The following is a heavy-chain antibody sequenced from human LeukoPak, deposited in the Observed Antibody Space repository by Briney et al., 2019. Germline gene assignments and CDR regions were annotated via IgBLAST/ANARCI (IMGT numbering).Heavy chain of an antibody. CDR3: AKDRSYDFWSGYSHFDY. Sequence: PGGSLRLSCAASGFTFSSYAMSWVRQAPGEGLEWVSAISGSGGSTYYADSVKGRFTISRDNSKNTLYLQMNSLRAEDTAVYYCAKDRSYDFWSGYSHFDYWGQGTLVTVSS. J-gene: IGHJ4*02. V-gene: IGHV3-23*01. D-gene: IGHD3-3*01. CDR2: ISGSGGST. CDR1: GFTFSSYA.